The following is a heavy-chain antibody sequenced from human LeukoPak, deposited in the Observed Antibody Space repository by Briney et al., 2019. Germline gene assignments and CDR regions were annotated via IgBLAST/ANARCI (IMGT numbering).Heavy chain of an antibody. D-gene: IGHD3-22*01. CDR2: ISGSGDNT. Sequence: GGSLRLSCAASGFTFSTYAMSWVRQAPGKGLQWVSTISGSGDNTYYADSVQGRFTISRDNAKNSLYLQMNSLRAEDTAVYYCARSPYYYDSSGYYFDYWGQGTLVTVSS. CDR3: ARSPYYYDSSGYYFDY. J-gene: IGHJ4*02. V-gene: IGHV3-23*01. CDR1: GFTFSTYA.